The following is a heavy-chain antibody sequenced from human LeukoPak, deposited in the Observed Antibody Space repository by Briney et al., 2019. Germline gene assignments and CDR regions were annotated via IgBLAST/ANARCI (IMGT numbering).Heavy chain of an antibody. CDR3: ARSLTGYSDFDY. D-gene: IGHD3-9*01. V-gene: IGHV4-30-4*01. J-gene: IGHJ4*02. CDR2: IYYSGST. Sequence: SETLSLTCTVSGGSISSGDYYWSWIRQPPGKGLEWIGYIYYSGSTYYNPSLKSRVTISVDTSKNQFSLKLSSVTAADTAVYYCARSLTGYSDFDYWGQGTLVTASS. CDR1: GGSISSGDYY.